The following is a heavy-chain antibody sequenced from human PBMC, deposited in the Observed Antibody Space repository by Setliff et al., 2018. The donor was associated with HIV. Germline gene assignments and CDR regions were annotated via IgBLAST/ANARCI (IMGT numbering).Heavy chain of an antibody. V-gene: IGHV4-4*02. D-gene: IGHD4-17*01. CDR3: AREPTVTSRSGYFDY. CDR2: VYHTGMT. J-gene: IGHJ4*02. Sequence: SETLSLTCAVSGGSISTTDWWTWVRQPPGKGLEGIGEVYHTGMTNYNPSLKSRAIMSADTSKNQLSLNLDSVTAADTAVFYCAREPTVTSRSGYFDYWGQGTLVTVSS. CDR1: GGSISTTDW.